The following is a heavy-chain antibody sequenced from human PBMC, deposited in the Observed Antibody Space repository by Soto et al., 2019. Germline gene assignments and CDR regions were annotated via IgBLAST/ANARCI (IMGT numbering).Heavy chain of an antibody. J-gene: IGHJ4*02. CDR1: GGSFSGYY. D-gene: IGHD6-19*01. Sequence: QVQLQQWGAGLLKPSETLSLTCAVYGGSFSGYYWSWIRQPPGKGLEWIGEINHSGSTNYNPSLKSRVTISVDTSKNQFSLKLSSVTAADTAVYYCARGVDLAGTGDPFDYWGQGTLVTVSS. V-gene: IGHV4-34*01. CDR2: INHSGST. CDR3: ARGVDLAGTGDPFDY.